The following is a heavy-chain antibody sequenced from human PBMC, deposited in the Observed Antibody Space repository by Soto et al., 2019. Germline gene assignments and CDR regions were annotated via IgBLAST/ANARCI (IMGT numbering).Heavy chain of an antibody. Sequence: QVQLVESGGGGVQPGRSLRLSCAASGFTFSTYGIHWVLQAPGKGLEWVALISYDETNKYYPDSVKGRFTIYRDNSKNTLYLQMNNLRAEDTAVYYCAKDRCGARCYYYGMDVWGQGTTVTVSS. CDR3: AKDRCGARCYYYGMDV. CDR2: ISYDETNK. D-gene: IGHD2-21*01. CDR1: GFTFSTYG. V-gene: IGHV3-30*18. J-gene: IGHJ6*02.